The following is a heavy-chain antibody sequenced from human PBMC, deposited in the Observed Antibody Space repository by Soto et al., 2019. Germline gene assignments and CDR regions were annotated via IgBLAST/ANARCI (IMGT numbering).Heavy chain of an antibody. V-gene: IGHV3-33*01. CDR1: GFTFSSYG. J-gene: IGHJ4*02. CDR3: ARDPGITGTTLTYYFDY. D-gene: IGHD1-7*01. CDR2: IWYDGSNK. Sequence: GGSLRLSCAASGFTFSSYGMHWVRQAPGKGLEWVAVIWYDGSNKYYADSVKGRFTISRDNSKNTLYLQMNSLRAEDTAVYYCARDPGITGTTLTYYFDYWGQGTLVTSPQ.